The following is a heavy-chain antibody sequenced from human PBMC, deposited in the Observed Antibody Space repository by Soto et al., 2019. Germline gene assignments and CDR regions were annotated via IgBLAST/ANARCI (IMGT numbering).Heavy chain of an antibody. CDR2: IYYSGST. CDR3: ARRYYDYIWGSYRLFAFDI. J-gene: IGHJ3*02. V-gene: IGHV4-59*08. CDR1: GGSISSYY. Sequence: SETLSLTCTVSGGSISSYYWSWIRQPPGKGLEWIGYIYYSGSTNYNPSLKSRVTISVGTSKNQFSLKLSSVTAADTAVYYCARRYYDYIWGSYRLFAFDIWGQGTMVTVSS. D-gene: IGHD3-16*02.